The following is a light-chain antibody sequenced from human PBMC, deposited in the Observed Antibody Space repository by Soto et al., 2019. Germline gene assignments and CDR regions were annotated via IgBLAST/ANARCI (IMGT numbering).Light chain of an antibody. V-gene: IGLV3-1*01. CDR3: QAWDSGTVV. CDR1: TRGSKI. J-gene: IGLJ2*01. CDR2: EDT. Sequence: SYELTQPPSVSVSPGQTANITCSGNTRGSKIVFWYQQKAGQSPMVVIYEDTKRPSGIPERFSGSNSGNTATLTISGTQAMDEADFYCQAWDSGTVVFGGGTKLTVL.